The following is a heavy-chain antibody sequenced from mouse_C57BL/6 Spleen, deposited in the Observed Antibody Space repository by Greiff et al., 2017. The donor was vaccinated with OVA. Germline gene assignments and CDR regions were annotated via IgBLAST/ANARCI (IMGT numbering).Heavy chain of an antibody. CDR3: ARDYGSYWYFDV. CDR1: GYTFTSYG. J-gene: IGHJ1*03. Sequence: QVQLQQPGAELVKPGASVKLSCKASGYTFTSYGMHWVKQRPGRGLEWNGRIDPNSGGTKYNEKFKSKATLTVDKPSSTAYMQLSSLTSEDSAFYYCARDYGSYWYFDVWGTGTTVTVSS. CDR2: IDPNSGGT. V-gene: IGHV1-72*01. D-gene: IGHD1-1*01.